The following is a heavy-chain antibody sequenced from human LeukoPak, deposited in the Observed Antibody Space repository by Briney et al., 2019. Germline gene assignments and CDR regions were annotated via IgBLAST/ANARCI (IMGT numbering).Heavy chain of an antibody. J-gene: IGHJ4*02. CDR2: FYFSGTT. V-gene: IGHV4-39*01. CDR3: ARGLKYVDGDFRVYYFDY. CDR1: GGSLSSSFYY. Sequence: SETVSLTCTVSGGSLSSSFYYWGWIRLPPGKGLEWIGNFYFSGTTYYNPSLKGRVTMSVDTSKDQFSLNLRSVTAADTAVYYCARGLKYVDGDFRVYYFDYWGRGTLVTVSS. D-gene: IGHD4-17*01.